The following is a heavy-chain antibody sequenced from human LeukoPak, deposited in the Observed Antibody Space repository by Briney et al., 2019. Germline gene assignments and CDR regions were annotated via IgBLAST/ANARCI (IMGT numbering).Heavy chain of an antibody. V-gene: IGHV3-21*01. J-gene: IGHJ6*02. CDR1: GFTFSSYS. CDR2: ISSSSSYI. CDR3: AKCPFSGSYYIFNYYGMDV. Sequence: GGSLRLSCAASGFTFSSYSMNWVRQAPGKGLEWVSSISSSSSYIYYADSVKGRFTISRDNSKNTLYLQMNSLRAEDTAVYYCAKCPFSGSYYIFNYYGMDVWGQGTTVTVSS. D-gene: IGHD1-26*01.